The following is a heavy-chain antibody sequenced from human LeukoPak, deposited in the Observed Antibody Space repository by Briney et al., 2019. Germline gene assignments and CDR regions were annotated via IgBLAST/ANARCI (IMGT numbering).Heavy chain of an antibody. D-gene: IGHD6-13*01. Sequence: ASVKVSCKVSGYTLTELSMHWVRQAPGRGLEWMGGFDPEDGETIYAQKFQGRVTMTEDTSTDTAYMELNSLRSEDTAVYYCATERNGSSWPWFDPWGQGTLVTVSS. CDR1: GYTLTELS. V-gene: IGHV1-24*01. J-gene: IGHJ5*02. CDR2: FDPEDGET. CDR3: ATERNGSSWPWFDP.